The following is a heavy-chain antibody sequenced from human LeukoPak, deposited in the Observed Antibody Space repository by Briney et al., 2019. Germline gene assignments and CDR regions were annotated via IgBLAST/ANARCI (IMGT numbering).Heavy chain of an antibody. D-gene: IGHD3-10*01. J-gene: IGHJ4*02. CDR2: INPNSGGT. V-gene: IGHV1-2*02. CDR1: GYTFTGYY. CDR3: ARENYGSGSYYLDY. Sequence: GAPVKVSCKASGYTFTGYYMHWVRQAPGQGLEWMGWINPNSGGTNYAQKFQGRVTMTRDTSISTAYMELSRLRSDDTAVYYCARENYGSGSYYLDYWGQGTLVTVSS.